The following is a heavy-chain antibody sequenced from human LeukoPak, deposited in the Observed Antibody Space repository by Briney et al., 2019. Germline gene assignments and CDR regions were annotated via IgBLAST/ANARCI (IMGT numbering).Heavy chain of an antibody. Sequence: KPSETLPLTCAVYGGSFSGYYWSWIRQPPGKGLEWIGEINHSGSTNYNPSLKSRVTISVDTSKNQFSLKLSSVTAADTAVYYCATNVGATTSDWFDPWGQGTLVTVSS. CDR1: GGSFSGYY. CDR2: INHSGST. V-gene: IGHV4-34*01. D-gene: IGHD1-26*01. J-gene: IGHJ5*02. CDR3: ATNVGATTSDWFDP.